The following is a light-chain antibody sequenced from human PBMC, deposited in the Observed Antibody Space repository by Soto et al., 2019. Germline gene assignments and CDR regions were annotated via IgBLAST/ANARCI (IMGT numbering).Light chain of an antibody. CDR1: QSVSRH. CDR2: DAS. V-gene: IGKV3-11*01. J-gene: IGKJ4*01. CDR3: QHRHNWPIT. Sequence: EIVLTQSPATLSLSPGERATLSCRASQSVSRHLVWYRQKPGQARRLLIYDASNRATGIPARFSGSGSGTDFTLTISSLEPEDFAVYYCQHRHNWPITFGGGTKVEIK.